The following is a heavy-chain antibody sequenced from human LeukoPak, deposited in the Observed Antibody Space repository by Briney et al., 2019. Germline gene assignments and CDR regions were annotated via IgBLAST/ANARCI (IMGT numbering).Heavy chain of an antibody. Sequence: GGSLRLSCAASGFTFSSYYMSWVRQAPGKGLEWVANIKKDGSEKYYVDSVRGRFTISRDNAKTSLYLQMNSLRAEDTAVYYCARHLSGVTGYTYGRGIDYWGQGTLVTVSS. CDR2: IKKDGSEK. CDR1: GFTFSSYY. J-gene: IGHJ4*02. CDR3: ARHLSGVTGYTYGRGIDY. V-gene: IGHV3-7*01. D-gene: IGHD5-18*01.